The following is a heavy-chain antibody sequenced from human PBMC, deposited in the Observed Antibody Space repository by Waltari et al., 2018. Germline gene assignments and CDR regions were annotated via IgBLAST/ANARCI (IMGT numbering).Heavy chain of an antibody. CDR1: GGTFSSYA. V-gene: IGHV1-69*05. CDR3: ARGGSVVDYGDLSFDY. J-gene: IGHJ4*02. D-gene: IGHD4-17*01. CDR2: IIPIFGTA. Sequence: QVQLVQSGAEVRKPGSSVKVSCKASGGTFSSYAISWVRQASGQGLEWMGGIIPIFGTATDAKNTPGSVTMTTDEATSTAYMALSRLRSEETAVYYCARGGSVVDYGDLSFDYWGQGTLVTVSS.